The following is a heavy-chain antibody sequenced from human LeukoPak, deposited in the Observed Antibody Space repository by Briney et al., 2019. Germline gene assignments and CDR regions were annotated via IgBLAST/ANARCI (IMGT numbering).Heavy chain of an antibody. CDR1: GFTFSSYG. D-gene: IGHD6-13*01. CDR3: AKDTGQQLVQDYYYGMDV. J-gene: IGHJ6*02. V-gene: IGHV3-30*18. CDR2: ISYDGSNK. Sequence: PGGSLRLSCAASGFTFSSYGMHWVRQAPGKGLEWVAVISYDGSNKYYADSVKGRFTISRDNSKNTLYLQMNSLRAEDTAVYYCAKDTGQQLVQDYYYGMDVWGQGTTVTVSS.